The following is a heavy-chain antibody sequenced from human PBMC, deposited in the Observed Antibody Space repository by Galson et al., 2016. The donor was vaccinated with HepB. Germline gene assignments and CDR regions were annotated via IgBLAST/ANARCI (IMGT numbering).Heavy chain of an antibody. CDR1: GFTFSRYG. J-gene: IGHJ4*02. V-gene: IGHV3-30*19. Sequence: SLRLSCAASGFTFSRYGTHWVRQAPGKGLEWVAVISYDGGDKHYADSVKGRFTVSRGNSKNTLFLQMNSLRVEDTAVYYCAKLDCGRDCPRDDWGQGTQVTVS. CDR3: AKLDCGRDCPRDD. CDR2: ISYDGGDK. D-gene: IGHD2-21*02.